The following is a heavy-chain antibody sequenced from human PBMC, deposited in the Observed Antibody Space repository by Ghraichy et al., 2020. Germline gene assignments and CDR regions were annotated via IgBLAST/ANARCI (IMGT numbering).Heavy chain of an antibody. Sequence: GGSLRLSCAASGFTFSSYSMNWVRQAPGKGLEWVSSISSSSSYIYYADSVKGRFTISRDNAKNSLYLQMNSLSAEDTAVYYCARDPVGMTAVDPWGQGTLVTVSS. V-gene: IGHV3-21*01. D-gene: IGHD2-2*01. J-gene: IGHJ5*02. CDR1: GFTFSSYS. CDR3: ARDPVGMTAVDP. CDR2: ISSSSSYI.